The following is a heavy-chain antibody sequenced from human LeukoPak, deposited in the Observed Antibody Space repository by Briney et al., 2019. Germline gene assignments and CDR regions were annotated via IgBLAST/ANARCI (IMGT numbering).Heavy chain of an antibody. J-gene: IGHJ6*02. CDR1: GGTFSSYA. CDR3: ARDHVDIVATIRRYYYYGMDV. V-gene: IGHV1-69*13. CDR2: IIPIFGTA. D-gene: IGHD5-12*01. Sequence: ASVKVSCKASGGTFSSYAISWVRQAPGQGLDWMGGIIPIFGTANYAQKFQGRVTITADESTSTAYMELSSLRSEDTAVYYCARDHVDIVATIRRYYYYGMDVWGQGTTVTVSS.